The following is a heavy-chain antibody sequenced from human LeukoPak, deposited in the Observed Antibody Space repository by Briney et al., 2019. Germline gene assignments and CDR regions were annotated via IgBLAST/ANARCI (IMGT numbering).Heavy chain of an antibody. V-gene: IGHV3-21*01. CDR1: GFTFSSYS. CDR2: LSSSSTYI. Sequence: GGSLRLSCAASGFTFSSYSMNWVRQAPGKGLEWVSSLSSSSTYIYYADSVKGRFTISRDNAKNSLYLQMNSLRAEDTAVYYCAGYASSRNAYEIWGQGTMVTVSS. D-gene: IGHD2-2*01. J-gene: IGHJ3*02. CDR3: AGYASSRNAYEI.